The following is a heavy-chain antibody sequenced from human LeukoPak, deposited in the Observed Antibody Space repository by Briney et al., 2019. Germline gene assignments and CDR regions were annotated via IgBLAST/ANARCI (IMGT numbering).Heavy chain of an antibody. Sequence: EASVKVSCKASGYTFTSYDINWVRQAPGQGLEWMGWINPNSGGTNYAQKFQGRVTMTRDTSISTAYMELSRLRSDDTAVYYCARDSGDYDILTGYPTGDAFDIWGQGTMVTVSS. V-gene: IGHV1-2*02. CDR3: ARDSGDYDILTGYPTGDAFDI. J-gene: IGHJ3*02. CDR1: GYTFTSYD. D-gene: IGHD3-9*01. CDR2: INPNSGGT.